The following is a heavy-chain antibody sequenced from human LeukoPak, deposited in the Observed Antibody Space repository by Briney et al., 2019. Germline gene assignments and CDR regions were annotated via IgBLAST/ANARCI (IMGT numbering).Heavy chain of an antibody. CDR3: ARYYDYVWGSYRWPYFDY. CDR1: GGSISSGAYY. V-gene: IGHV4-31*11. CDR2: IYHSGNT. J-gene: IGHJ4*02. D-gene: IGHD3-16*02. Sequence: SETLSLTCAVSGGSISSGAYYWSWIRQQQGKGLEWIGSIYHSGNTYYDPSLKRRVSLSLDTSKSQFSLNLSSVTAADTAVYYCARYYDYVWGSYRWPYFDYWGQGTLVTVSS.